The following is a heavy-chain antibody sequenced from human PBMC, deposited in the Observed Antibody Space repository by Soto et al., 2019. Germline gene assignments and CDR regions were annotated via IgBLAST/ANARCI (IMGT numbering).Heavy chain of an antibody. V-gene: IGHV2-5*02. CDR3: THAWAH. Sequence: SCPTLVNPTQTLTLTRTFSGFSPSTSGVGVGWVRQPPGKALEWLALIYWDGDRRYSPSLKSRLTITKDTSNNQVALTMTNMDPLDTATYYCTHAWAHWGQGILVTVSS. D-gene: IGHD7-27*01. CDR1: GFSPSTSGVG. CDR2: IYWDGDR. J-gene: IGHJ4*02.